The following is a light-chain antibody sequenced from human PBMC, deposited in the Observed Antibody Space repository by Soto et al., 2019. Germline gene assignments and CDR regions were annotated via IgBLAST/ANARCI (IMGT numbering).Light chain of an antibody. J-gene: IGLJ1*01. CDR2: DVN. CDR3: SSYAGSDNLGV. Sequence: QSALTQPPFASGSPGQSVTISCTGTSSDVGGYNYVSWYQQHPGKAPKLMIYDVNKRPSGVPDRFSGSKSGNTASLTVSGLQAEDEADYYCSSYAGSDNLGVFGTGTKVTVL. V-gene: IGLV2-8*01. CDR1: SSDVGGYNY.